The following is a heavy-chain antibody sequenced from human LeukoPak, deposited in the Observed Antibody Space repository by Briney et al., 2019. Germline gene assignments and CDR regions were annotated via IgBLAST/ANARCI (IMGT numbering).Heavy chain of an antibody. Sequence: GGSLRLSCAASGFTFSSYDMHWVRQATGKGLEWVSAIGTAGDTYYPGSVKGRFTISRENAKNSLYLQMNSLRAGDTAVYYCARALGYYDILTGYSRPYYFDYWGQGTLVTVSS. CDR1: GFTFSSYD. CDR2: IGTAGDT. V-gene: IGHV3-13*01. CDR3: ARALGYYDILTGYSRPYYFDY. J-gene: IGHJ4*02. D-gene: IGHD3-9*01.